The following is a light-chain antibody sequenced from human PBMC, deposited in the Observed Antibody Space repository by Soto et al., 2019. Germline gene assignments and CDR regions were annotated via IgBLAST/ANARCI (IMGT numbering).Light chain of an antibody. CDR1: QSVSKY. CDR3: QQRSNWPQIT. J-gene: IGKJ4*01. CDR2: DAS. V-gene: IGKV3-11*01. Sequence: EIVLTQSPATLYLSPGERATLSCRASQSVSKYLAWYQQKPGQAPRLLIHDASNMATGIPARFSGSGSGTDFTLTISSLEPEDFGVYYCQQRSNWPQITFGGGTKVEIK.